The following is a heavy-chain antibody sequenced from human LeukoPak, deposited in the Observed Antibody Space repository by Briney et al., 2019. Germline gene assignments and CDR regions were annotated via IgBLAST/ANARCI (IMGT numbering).Heavy chain of an antibody. CDR1: GFTFSSYA. Sequence: GGSLRLSCAASGFTFSSYAMSWVRQAPGKGLEWVSAISGSGGSTYYADSVKGRFTISRDNSKNTLYLQMNSLRAEDTAVYYCARGVGDSSSSLVLVYWGQGTLVTVSS. J-gene: IGHJ4*02. D-gene: IGHD6-6*01. CDR3: ARGVGDSSSSLVLVY. CDR2: ISGSGGST. V-gene: IGHV3-23*01.